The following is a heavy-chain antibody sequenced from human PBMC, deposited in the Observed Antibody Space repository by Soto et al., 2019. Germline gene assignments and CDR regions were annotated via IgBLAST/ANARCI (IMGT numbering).Heavy chain of an antibody. V-gene: IGHV4-4*02. Sequence: QVKLQESGPGLVKPSGTLSLTCAVSGGSISSSNWWSWVRQPPGKGLEWIGEIYHSGSTNYNPSLEGRVTISVDKSKNPFSLQLSSVTAADTAVYYCARGVTMVRGVIITYLFDYWGQGTLVTVSS. D-gene: IGHD3-10*01. CDR3: ARGVTMVRGVIITYLFDY. CDR1: GGSISSSNW. CDR2: IYHSGST. J-gene: IGHJ4*02.